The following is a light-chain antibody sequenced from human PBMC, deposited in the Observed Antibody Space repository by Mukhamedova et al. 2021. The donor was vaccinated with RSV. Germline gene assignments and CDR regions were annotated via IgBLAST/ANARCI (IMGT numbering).Light chain of an antibody. Sequence: ATLSCRASQSVSSSYLAWYQQKPGQAPRLLIYGASSRATGIPDRFSGSGSGTDFTLTISRLEPEDFAVYYCQQYGSSSLTFGGGT. V-gene: IGKV3-20*01. CDR2: GAS. J-gene: IGKJ4*01. CDR3: QQYGSSSLT. CDR1: QSVSSSY.